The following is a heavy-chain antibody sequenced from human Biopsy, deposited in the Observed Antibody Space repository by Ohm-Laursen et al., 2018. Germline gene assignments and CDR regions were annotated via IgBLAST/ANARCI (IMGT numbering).Heavy chain of an antibody. J-gene: IGHJ2*01. D-gene: IGHD6-19*01. CDR2: IWYDGTNE. CDR1: GFTFCHYA. CDR3: ARGLSSGWYGYFDV. V-gene: IGHV3-33*04. Sequence: SLRLSCAASGFTFCHYALYWVRQAPGKGLEWISLIWYDGTNEAYADSVKGRFTISRGNSKNTLYLQINTLTLEDTAFYYCARGLSSGWYGYFDVWGRGTLVTVSS.